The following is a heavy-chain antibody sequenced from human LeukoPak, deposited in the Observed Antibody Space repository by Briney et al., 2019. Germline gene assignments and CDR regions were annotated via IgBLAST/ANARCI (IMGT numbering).Heavy chain of an antibody. CDR3: ARDPTVVTPEAVDI. V-gene: IGHV4-59*12. CDR1: GGSISSYY. CDR2: IYYSGSA. Sequence: SETLSLTCTVSGGSISSYYRSWIRQPPGKGLEWIGYIYYSGSANYHPSLKSRVTISVDTSKNQFSQKLRSVTAADTAVYYCARDPTVVTPEAVDIWGQGTKVTVSS. J-gene: IGHJ3*02. D-gene: IGHD4-23*01.